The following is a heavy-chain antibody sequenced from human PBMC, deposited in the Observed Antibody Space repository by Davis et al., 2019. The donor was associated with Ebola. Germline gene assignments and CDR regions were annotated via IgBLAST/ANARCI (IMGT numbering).Heavy chain of an antibody. CDR2: IYTSGST. CDR1: GGSISSGTYY. J-gene: IGHJ6*02. Sequence: SETLSLTCTVSGGSISSGTYYWSWIRQPAGKGLEWIGRIYTSGSTNYNPSLKSRVTMSVDTSKNQFSLKLSSVTAADTAVYYCARGVDYGVLYYYYGMDVWGQGTTVTVSS. CDR3: ARGVDYGVLYYYYGMDV. D-gene: IGHD4-17*01. V-gene: IGHV4-61*02.